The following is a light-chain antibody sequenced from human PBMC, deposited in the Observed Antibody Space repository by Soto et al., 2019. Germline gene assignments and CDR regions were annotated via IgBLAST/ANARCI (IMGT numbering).Light chain of an antibody. J-gene: IGKJ1*01. Sequence: DIQMTQSPSTLSASIGDRVTITSRASGSIRTWLAWYRHQPGIAPKFLIYDASSLESGVPSRFSGSGSGTEFPLTIPTLHPDAVATYFCQQYNTYPRTLGQGTKVDTK. CDR3: QQYNTYPRT. V-gene: IGKV1-5*01. CDR1: GSIRTW. CDR2: DAS.